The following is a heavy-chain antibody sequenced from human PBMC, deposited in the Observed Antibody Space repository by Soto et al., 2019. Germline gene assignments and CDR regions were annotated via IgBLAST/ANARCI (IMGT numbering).Heavy chain of an antibody. CDR2: ISGSGGST. D-gene: IGHD3-3*01. V-gene: IGHV3-23*01. CDR3: AKDSGGITIFGVVSLPGGMDV. Sequence: GGSLILSCASSGFTFISYAMSWVRQAPGKGLEWVSAISGSGGSTYYADSVKGRFTISRDNSKNTLYLQMNSLRAEDTAVYYCAKDSGGITIFGVVSLPGGMDVWGQGTTVTVSS. J-gene: IGHJ6*02. CDR1: GFTFISYA.